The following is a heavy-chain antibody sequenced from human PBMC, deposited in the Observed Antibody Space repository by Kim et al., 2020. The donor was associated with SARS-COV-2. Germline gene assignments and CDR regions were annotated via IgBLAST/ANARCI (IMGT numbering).Heavy chain of an antibody. CDR3: AEVVPAAEAFDI. J-gene: IGHJ3*02. Sequence: YYNPSLKSRVTISVDTSKNQFSLKLSSVTAADTAVYYCAEVVPAAEAFDIWGQGTMVTVSS. V-gene: IGHV4-39*01. D-gene: IGHD2-2*01.